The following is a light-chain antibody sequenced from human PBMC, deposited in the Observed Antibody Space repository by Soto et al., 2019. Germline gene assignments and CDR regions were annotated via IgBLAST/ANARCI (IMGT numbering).Light chain of an antibody. J-gene: IGLJ2*01. CDR1: SSDVGSYNL. CDR2: EGS. CDR3: CSYAGIETV. Sequence: QSALTQPASVSGSPGQSITISCTGTSSDVGSYNLVSWYQQHPGKAPKLMIYEGSKRPSGVSNRFSGSKSGNTASLTISGLQAEDEADYCCCSYAGIETVFGGGTKVTVL. V-gene: IGLV2-23*01.